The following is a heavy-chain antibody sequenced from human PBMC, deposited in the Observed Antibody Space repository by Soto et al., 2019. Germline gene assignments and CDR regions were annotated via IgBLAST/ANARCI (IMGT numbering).Heavy chain of an antibody. J-gene: IGHJ4*02. CDR2: ISSSSSYI. CDR3: ARACYQDYVWGSYPYDY. CDR1: GFTFSSYS. V-gene: IGHV3-21*01. D-gene: IGHD3-16*01. Sequence: GGPLRLSCAASGFTFSSYSMNWVRQAPGKGLEWVSSISSSSSYIYYADSVKGRFTISRDNAKNSLYLQMNSLRAEDTAVYYCARACYQDYVWGSYPYDYWGQGTLVTVSS.